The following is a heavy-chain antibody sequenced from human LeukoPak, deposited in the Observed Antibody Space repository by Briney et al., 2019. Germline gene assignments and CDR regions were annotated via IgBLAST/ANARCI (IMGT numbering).Heavy chain of an antibody. CDR2: IYYSGST. D-gene: IGHD3-10*01. Sequence: SETLSLTCTVSGGSISSYYWSWIRQPPGRGLEWIGYIYYSGSTNYNPSLKSRVTISVDTSKNQFSLKLSSVTAADTAVHYCARHPYYYGSGSYYNGYNWFDPWGQGTLVTVSS. V-gene: IGHV4-59*08. CDR3: ARHPYYYGSGSYYNGYNWFDP. CDR1: GGSISSYY. J-gene: IGHJ5*02.